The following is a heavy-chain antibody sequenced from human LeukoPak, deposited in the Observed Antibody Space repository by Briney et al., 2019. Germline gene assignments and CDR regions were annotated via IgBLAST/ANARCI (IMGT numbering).Heavy chain of an antibody. CDR3: ARDQYYGSGSYYIDPGYYYYGMDV. D-gene: IGHD3-10*01. Sequence: GGSLRLSCAASGFTFSSYSMNWVRQAPGKGLVWVSSISSSSSYIYYADSVKGRFTISRDNAKNSLYLQMNSLRAEDTAVYYCARDQYYGSGSYYIDPGYYYYGMDVWGQGTTVTVSS. CDR2: ISSSSSYI. J-gene: IGHJ6*02. V-gene: IGHV3-21*01. CDR1: GFTFSSYS.